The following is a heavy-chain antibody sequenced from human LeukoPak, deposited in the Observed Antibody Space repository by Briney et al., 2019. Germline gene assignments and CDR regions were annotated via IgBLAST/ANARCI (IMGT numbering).Heavy chain of an antibody. D-gene: IGHD3-16*01. V-gene: IGHV4-39*01. J-gene: IGHJ6*03. Sequence: PSETLSLTCTVSGGSISSSSYYWGWIRQPPGKGLEWIGSIYYSGSTYYNPSLKSRVTISVDTSKNQFSLKLSSVTAADTALYYCARRLSYYYYMDVWGKGTTVTVSS. CDR2: IYYSGST. CDR3: ARRLSYYYYMDV. CDR1: GGSISSSSYY.